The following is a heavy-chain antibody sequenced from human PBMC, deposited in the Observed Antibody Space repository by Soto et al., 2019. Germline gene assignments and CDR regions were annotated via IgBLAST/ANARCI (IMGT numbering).Heavy chain of an antibody. Sequence: HLQLQESGPGLVKPSETLSLICTVSGGSISSRSYYWGWIRQPPGKGLEWIASIYYTGSTNYNPSLKSRVTISVDTSQNQFSLNLSSVTAADTAVYYCARLEPSLDYWGQGTLVTVSS. V-gene: IGHV4-39*01. J-gene: IGHJ4*02. CDR1: GGSISSRSYY. D-gene: IGHD1-26*01. CDR2: IYYTGST. CDR3: ARLEPSLDY.